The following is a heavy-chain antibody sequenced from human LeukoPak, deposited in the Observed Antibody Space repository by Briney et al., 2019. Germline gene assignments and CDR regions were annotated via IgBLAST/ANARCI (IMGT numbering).Heavy chain of an antibody. V-gene: IGHV4-59*01. CDR3: TRDSSGYDWFFDY. Sequence: SETLSLTCTISGGSISSYFWSWIRQPPGKGLEWIGYIYYTGSTNYNPSLKSRVIISLDTSKNQSSLKLSSVTAADTAVYYCTRDSSGYDWFFDYWGQGTLVTVSS. J-gene: IGHJ4*02. CDR1: GGSISSYF. CDR2: IYYTGST. D-gene: IGHD5-12*01.